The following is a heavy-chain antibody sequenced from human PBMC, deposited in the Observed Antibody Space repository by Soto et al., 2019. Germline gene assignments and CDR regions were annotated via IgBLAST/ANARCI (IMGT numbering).Heavy chain of an antibody. CDR3: ARVLWFGELSESGGWFDP. V-gene: IGHV1-69*01. Sequence: QVQLVQSGAEVKKPGSSVKVSCKASGGTFSSYAISWVRQAPGQGLEWMGGIIPIFGTANYAQKFQGRVTITADESTSTAYMELSSLRSEDTAVYYCARVLWFGELSESGGWFDPWGQGTLLTVSS. D-gene: IGHD3-10*01. CDR1: GGTFSSYA. J-gene: IGHJ5*02. CDR2: IIPIFGTA.